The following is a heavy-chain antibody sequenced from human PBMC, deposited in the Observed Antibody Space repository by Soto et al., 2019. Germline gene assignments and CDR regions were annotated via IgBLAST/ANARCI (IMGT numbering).Heavy chain of an antibody. CDR1: GGSISSYY. V-gene: IGHV4-59*01. CDR2: IYYSGST. CDR3: ARAVIFPGVTVVTGYFDY. D-gene: IGHD2-15*01. Sequence: PSETLSLTCTVSGGSISSYYWSCIRQPPGKGLEWIGYIYYSGSTNYNPSLKSRVTISVDTSKNQFSLKLSSVTAADTAVYYCARAVIFPGVTVVTGYFDYWGQGTLVTVSS. J-gene: IGHJ4*02.